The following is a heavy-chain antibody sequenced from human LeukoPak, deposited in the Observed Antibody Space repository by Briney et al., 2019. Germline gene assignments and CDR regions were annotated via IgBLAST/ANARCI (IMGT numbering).Heavy chain of an antibody. V-gene: IGHV1-2*02. CDR2: INPNSGGT. J-gene: IGHJ4*02. D-gene: IGHD6-19*01. CDR3: ARCVSQWLVHPLNY. CDR1: GYTFTGYY. Sequence: EPSVKVSCKASGYTFTGYYMHWVRHAPGQGHEWMGWINPNSGGTNYAQKFQGRVTMTRDTSISTAYMELSRLRSDDTAVYYCARCVSQWLVHPLNYWGQGTLVTVSS.